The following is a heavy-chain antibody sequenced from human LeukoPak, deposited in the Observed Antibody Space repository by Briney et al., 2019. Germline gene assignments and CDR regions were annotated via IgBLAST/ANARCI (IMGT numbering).Heavy chain of an antibody. CDR1: GVPIRTYY. Sequence: ETLSVTCSVSGVPIRTYYWNWIRQPPGKGPEWIGYIYRGSTNDYPSFESRVTISVDTSKNQFSLKLTSVPAAVTAVNYCARGGDFEIVQWGQGILDSVSS. D-gene: IGHD3-16*01. V-gene: IGHV4-59*01. CDR2: IYRGST. CDR3: ARGGDFEIVQ. J-gene: IGHJ4*02.